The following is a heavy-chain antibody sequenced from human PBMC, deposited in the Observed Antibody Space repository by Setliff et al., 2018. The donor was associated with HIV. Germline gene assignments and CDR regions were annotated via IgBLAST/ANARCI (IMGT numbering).Heavy chain of an antibody. D-gene: IGHD5-18*01. Sequence: GGSLRPSCTASGFIFSSYWMSWVRQAPGKGLEWVANIKQGGSEKYYVDSVKGRFTMSRDNAKNSLFLQMHSLRAEDTAVYYCASVADGYNSYFDYWGQGTVVTVSS. CDR1: GFIFSSYW. CDR3: ASVADGYNSYFDY. J-gene: IGHJ4*02. CDR2: IKQGGSEK. V-gene: IGHV3-7*01.